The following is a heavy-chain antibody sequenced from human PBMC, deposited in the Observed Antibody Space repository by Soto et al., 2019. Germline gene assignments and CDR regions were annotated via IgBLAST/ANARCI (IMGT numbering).Heavy chain of an antibody. CDR1: GYTFTGYY. J-gene: IGHJ3*02. CDR2: INPNSGGT. CDR3: ARGAGSFSYAFDI. V-gene: IGHV1-2*04. Sequence: ASVKVSCKASGYTFTGYYMHWVRQAPGQGLEWMGWINPNSGGTNYAQKFQGWVTMTRDTSISTAYMELSRLRSDDTAVYYCARGAGSFSYAFDIWGQGTMVTVSS.